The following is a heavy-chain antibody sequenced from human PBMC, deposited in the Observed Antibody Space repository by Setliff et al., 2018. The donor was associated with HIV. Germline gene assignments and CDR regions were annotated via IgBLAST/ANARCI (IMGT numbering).Heavy chain of an antibody. V-gene: IGHV4-39*07. CDR1: GGSISGSNYV. D-gene: IGHD6-13*01. J-gene: IGHJ3*02. CDR2: IHYTGST. Sequence: PSETLSLTCTVFGGSISGSNYVWGWIRQTPRKGLEWIGTIHYTGSTYYNPSLESRITISVDTSKNQFSLKLSSVTAADTAEYYCARDGSSTWTGVRAFDIWGQGTMVTVS. CDR3: ARDGSSTWTGVRAFDI.